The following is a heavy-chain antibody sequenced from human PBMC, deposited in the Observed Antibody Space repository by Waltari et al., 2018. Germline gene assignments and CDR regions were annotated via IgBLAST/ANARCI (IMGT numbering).Heavy chain of an antibody. J-gene: IGHJ4*02. Sequence: QVQLQESGPGLVKPSQTLSLPCTAPGGSINSGDYYWNWLRRPAGKGLEWIGRVYRSGVTNYNPSLKSRVSISLDTSKNQFSLRLNSVTAADTAVYYCAIMVRGIMGGVDYWGQGTLVIVSA. V-gene: IGHV4-61*02. D-gene: IGHD3-10*01. CDR2: VYRSGVT. CDR1: GGSINSGDYY. CDR3: AIMVRGIMGGVDY.